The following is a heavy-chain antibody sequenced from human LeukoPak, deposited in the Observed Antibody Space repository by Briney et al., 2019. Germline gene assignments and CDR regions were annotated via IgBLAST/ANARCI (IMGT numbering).Heavy chain of an antibody. CDR2: IYYSGST. CDR3: ARHPRDCSSASCYTDY. D-gene: IGHD2-2*02. J-gene: IGHJ4*02. CDR1: GGSISSGDYY. Sequence: SQTLSLTCTVSGGSISSGDYYWSWIRQPPGKGLEWIGYIYYSGSTNYNPSLKSRVTISVDTSKNQFSLKLSSVTAADTAVYYCARHPRDCSSASCYTDYWGQGTLVTVSS. V-gene: IGHV4-30-4*01.